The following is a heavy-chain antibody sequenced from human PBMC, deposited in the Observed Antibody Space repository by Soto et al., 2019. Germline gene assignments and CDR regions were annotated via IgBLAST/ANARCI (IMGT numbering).Heavy chain of an antibody. J-gene: IGHJ6*02. Sequence: SEKLRVTCAVSGGSISSSNWWRWVRQPPGKGLEWIGEIYHSGSTNFNPSLKSRVTISVDKSKNQFSLKLSSVTAADTAVYYCARDRRISSSHDYYYYGMDVWCQGTTVT. CDR3: ARDRRISSSHDYYYYGMDV. V-gene: IGHV4-4*02. CDR1: GGSISSSNW. D-gene: IGHD6-6*01. CDR2: IYHSGST.